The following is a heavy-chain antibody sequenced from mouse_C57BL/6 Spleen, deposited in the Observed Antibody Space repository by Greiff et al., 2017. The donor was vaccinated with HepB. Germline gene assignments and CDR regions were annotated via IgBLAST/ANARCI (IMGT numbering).Heavy chain of an antibody. V-gene: IGHV1-81*01. CDR3: AISMITTVVALYYYAMDY. Sequence: QVHVKQSGAELARPGASVKLSCKASGYTFTSYGISWVKQRTGQGLEWIGEIYPRSGNTYYNEKFKGKATLTADKSSSTAYMELRSLTSEDSAVYFCAISMITTVVALYYYAMDYWGQGTSVTVSS. CDR1: GYTFTSYG. D-gene: IGHD1-1*01. CDR2: IYPRSGNT. J-gene: IGHJ4*01.